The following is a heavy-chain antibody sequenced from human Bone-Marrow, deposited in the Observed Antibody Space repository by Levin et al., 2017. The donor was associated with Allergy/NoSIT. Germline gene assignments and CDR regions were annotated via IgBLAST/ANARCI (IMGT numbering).Heavy chain of an antibody. J-gene: IGHJ6*02. V-gene: IGHV1-2*02. Sequence: GGSLRLSCKASGYTFTGYYMHWVGQAPGQGLEWMGWINPNSGGTNYAQKFQGRVTMTRDTSISTAYMELSRLRSDDTAVYYCARTNGTWGRYYYYGMDVWGQGTTVTVSS. D-gene: IGHD1-1*01. CDR1: GYTFTGYY. CDR2: INPNSGGT. CDR3: ARTNGTWGRYYYYGMDV.